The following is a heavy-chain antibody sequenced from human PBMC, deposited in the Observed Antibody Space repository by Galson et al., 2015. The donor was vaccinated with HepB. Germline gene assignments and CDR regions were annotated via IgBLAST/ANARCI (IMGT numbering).Heavy chain of an antibody. CDR1: GYSFTSYW. V-gene: IGHV5-10-1*01. Sequence: QSGAEVKKPGESLRISCKGSGYSFTSYWISWVRQMPGKGLEWMGRIAPSDSYPHYRPSFQGHVTISADKSISTAYLQWSSLKASDTAMYYCGRLFPGSYYNPNDYWGQGTLVTVSS. J-gene: IGHJ4*02. D-gene: IGHD3-10*01. CDR3: GRLFPGSYYNPNDY. CDR2: IAPSDSYP.